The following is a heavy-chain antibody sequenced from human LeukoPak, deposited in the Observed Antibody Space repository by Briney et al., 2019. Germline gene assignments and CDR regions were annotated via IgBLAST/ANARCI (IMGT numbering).Heavy chain of an antibody. V-gene: IGHV3-43*02. J-gene: IGHJ5*02. CDR2: ISGDSSST. Sequence: GGSLRLSCAASGFTFDDYAMHWVRQAPGKGLEWVSLISGDSSSTYYRDSVKGRFTISRDNSKNSLSLQKNSLKTEDTALYFCTKDPATRDGHGAWFDPWGQGTLVTVSS. D-gene: IGHD5-24*01. CDR3: TKDPATRDGHGAWFDP. CDR1: GFTFDDYA.